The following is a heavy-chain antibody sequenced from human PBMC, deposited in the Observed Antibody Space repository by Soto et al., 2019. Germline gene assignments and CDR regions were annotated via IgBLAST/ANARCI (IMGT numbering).Heavy chain of an antibody. V-gene: IGHV4-59*01. J-gene: IGHJ5*02. Sequence: SQTLSLTCSVSGGSISRYSWSWTRQPPGEGLEWIGYAYYSGDTGYNPSLKSRVTMAVDTSKNQVSLKLSSVTAADTAVYYCARDRSTYGGGGTGEVKENWFDPWGQGALVTVSS. CDR2: AYYSGDT. CDR3: ARDRSTYGGGGTGEVKENWFDP. D-gene: IGHD2-8*01. CDR1: GGSISRYS.